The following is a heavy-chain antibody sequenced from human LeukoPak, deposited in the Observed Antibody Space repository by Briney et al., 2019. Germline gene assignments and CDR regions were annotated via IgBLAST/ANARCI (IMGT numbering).Heavy chain of an antibody. CDR3: ARLVYASGSYAPVSPYDY. J-gene: IGHJ4*02. D-gene: IGHD3-10*01. V-gene: IGHV4-59*01. CDR2: IYYSGST. CDR1: GGSISSYY. Sequence: SETLSLTCTVSGGSISSYYWSWIRQPPGKGLEWIGYIYYSGSTNYNPSLKSRVTISVDTSKNQFSLKLSSVTAADTAVYYCARLVYASGSYAPVSPYDYWGQGTLVTVSS.